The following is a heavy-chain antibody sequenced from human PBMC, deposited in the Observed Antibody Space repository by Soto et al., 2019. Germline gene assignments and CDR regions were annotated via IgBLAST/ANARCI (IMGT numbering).Heavy chain of an antibody. CDR2: INHGVST. CDR3: AREGALLFGGNSDYYSTMDV. Sequence: SETLSLTCAVYGGSFSGYYWSWIRQPPGKGLEWIGEINHGVSTNYNPSLKSRVTISVDTSKNQFSLKLSSVTAADTAVYYCAREGALLFGGNSDYYSTMDVWGQGTTVTVS. J-gene: IGHJ6*02. D-gene: IGHD2-21*02. CDR1: GGSFSGYY. V-gene: IGHV4-34*01.